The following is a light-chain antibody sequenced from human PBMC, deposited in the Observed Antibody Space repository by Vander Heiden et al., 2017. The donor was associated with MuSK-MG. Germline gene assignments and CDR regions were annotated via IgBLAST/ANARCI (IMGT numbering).Light chain of an antibody. V-gene: IGKV1-27*01. CDR3: QKYNSAPLT. CDR1: QGISNY. J-gene: IGKJ4*01. Sequence: DIQMTKSPSSLSASVGDRVTITSRASQGISNYLAWYQQKPGKVPKLLIEAASTLQSGVPSRFSGSGSGTDFTLTISILHPEDVATYYCQKYNSAPLTFGGGTKVEIK. CDR2: AAS.